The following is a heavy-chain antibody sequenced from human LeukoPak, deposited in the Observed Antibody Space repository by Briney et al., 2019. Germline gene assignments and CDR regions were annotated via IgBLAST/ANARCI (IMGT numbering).Heavy chain of an antibody. Sequence: GGSLRLSCAASGFTFSSYEMNWVRQAPGKGLEWVSYISSSGSTIYYADSVKGRFTVSRDNAKNSLYLLMNSLRAEDTAVYYCARFSSSWLLDYWGQGTLVTVSS. V-gene: IGHV3-48*03. D-gene: IGHD6-13*01. J-gene: IGHJ4*02. CDR3: ARFSSSWLLDY. CDR1: GFTFSSYE. CDR2: ISSSGSTI.